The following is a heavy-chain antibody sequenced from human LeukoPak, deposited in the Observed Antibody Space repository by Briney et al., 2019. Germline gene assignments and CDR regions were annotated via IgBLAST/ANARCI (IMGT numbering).Heavy chain of an antibody. CDR2: INHSGST. CDR3: ARGPGRQWLDPYYFDY. CDR1: GGSFSGYY. J-gene: IGHJ4*02. V-gene: IGHV4-34*01. D-gene: IGHD6-19*01. Sequence: SETLSLTCAVYGGSFSGYYWSWIRQPPGKGVEWIGEINHSGSTNYNPSLKSRVTISVDTSKNQFSLKLSSVTAADTAVYYCARGPGRQWLDPYYFDYWGQGTLVTVSS.